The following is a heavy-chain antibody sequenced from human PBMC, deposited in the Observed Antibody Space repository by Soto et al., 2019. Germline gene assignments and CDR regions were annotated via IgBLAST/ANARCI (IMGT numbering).Heavy chain of an antibody. CDR1: GGSISSYY. V-gene: IGHV4-59*01. CDR3: ARAGTTMVRGVIYGWFDP. Sequence: SVTLSLTCTVSGGSISSYYGSWIRQPPGKGLEWIGYIYYSGSTNYNPSLKSRVTISVDTSKNQFSLKLSSVTAADTAVYYCARAGTTMVRGVIYGWFDPWGQGTLVTVSS. J-gene: IGHJ5*02. D-gene: IGHD3-10*01. CDR2: IYYSGST.